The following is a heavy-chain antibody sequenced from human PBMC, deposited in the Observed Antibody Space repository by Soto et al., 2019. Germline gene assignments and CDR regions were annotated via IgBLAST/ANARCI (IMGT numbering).Heavy chain of an antibody. D-gene: IGHD4-17*01. Sequence: SETLSLTCTVSGGSISSGGYYWSWIRQHPGKGLEWIGYIYYSGSTYYNPSLKSRVTISVDTSKNQFSLKLSSVTAADTAVYYCARTPGVGPTVTTVNIAFDIWGQGTMVTVSS. J-gene: IGHJ3*02. CDR3: ARTPGVGPTVTTVNIAFDI. CDR1: GGSISSGGYY. CDR2: IYYSGST. V-gene: IGHV4-31*03.